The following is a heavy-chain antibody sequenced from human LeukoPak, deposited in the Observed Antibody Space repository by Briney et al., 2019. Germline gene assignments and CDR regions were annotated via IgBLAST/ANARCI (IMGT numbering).Heavy chain of an antibody. CDR3: ARALTTTGIDY. D-gene: IGHD4/OR15-4a*01. J-gene: IGHJ4*02. CDR2: IYYSGST. CDR1: GGSISSYY. Sequence: SETLSLTCTVSGGSISSYYWSWIRQPPGKGLEWIGYIYYSGSTNYNPSLKSRVTISVDTSKNQFSLKLSSVTAVDTAVYYCARALTTTGIDYWGQGTLVTVSS. V-gene: IGHV4-59*01.